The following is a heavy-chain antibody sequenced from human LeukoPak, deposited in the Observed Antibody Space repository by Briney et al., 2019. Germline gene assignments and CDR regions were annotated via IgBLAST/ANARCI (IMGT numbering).Heavy chain of an antibody. D-gene: IGHD4-17*01. J-gene: IGHJ5*02. V-gene: IGHV3-30*04. Sequence: PGGSLRLSCAASGFTFSSYVMHWARQAPGKGLEWVALISYDGRNKRYADSVKGRFPISRDNSKNTLYLQMNSLRAEDTAVYYCARGTWRFDYGDSGFDPWGQGTLVTVSS. CDR1: GFTFSSYV. CDR2: ISYDGRNK. CDR3: ARGTWRFDYGDSGFDP.